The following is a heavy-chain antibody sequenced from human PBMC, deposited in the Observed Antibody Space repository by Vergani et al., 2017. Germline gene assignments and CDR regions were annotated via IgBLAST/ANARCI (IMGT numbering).Heavy chain of an antibody. CDR3: ARDVGIAVGFDP. CDR1: GGTFSSYA. CDR2: IIPIFGTA. V-gene: IGHV1-69*01. J-gene: IGHJ5*02. Sequence: QVQLVQSGAEVKKPGSSVKVSCKASGGTFSSYAISWVRQAPGQGLEWMGGIIPIFGTANYAQKVQGRVTITADEATSTAYMELSSLRSEDTAVDYCARDVGIAVGFDPWGQGTLVTVSS. D-gene: IGHD6-19*01.